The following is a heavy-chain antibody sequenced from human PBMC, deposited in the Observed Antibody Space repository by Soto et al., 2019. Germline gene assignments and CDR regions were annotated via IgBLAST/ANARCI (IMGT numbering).Heavy chain of an antibody. CDR1: GFSLSTSGVG. J-gene: IGHJ4*02. V-gene: IGHV2-5*02. CDR2: IYWDDDQ. Sequence: SGPTLVNPTQTLTLTCTFSGFSLSTSGVGVGWIRQPPGKALEWLALIYWDDDQRYSPSLKSRLTITKDTSKNQVVLTMTNMDPVDTATYYCAHRRPSYIVATNSFDYWGQGTLVTSPQ. CDR3: AHRRPSYIVATNSFDY. D-gene: IGHD5-12*01.